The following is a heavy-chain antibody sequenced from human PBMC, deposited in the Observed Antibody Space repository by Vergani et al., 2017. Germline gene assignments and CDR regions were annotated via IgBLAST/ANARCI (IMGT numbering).Heavy chain of an antibody. CDR1: GFTFSNFG. CDR3: TKGSRGYTGYFFDY. CDR2: ISYDGSYK. Sequence: QVQLVESGGGVVQPGRSLRLSCAASGFTFSNFGMHWVRQATGKGLEWVAIISYDGSYKYFADSVKGRFTISRDNSKNTLHLQMNSLRADYTAVYYCTKGSRGYTGYFFDYWGQGTLATVSS. V-gene: IGHV3-30*18. J-gene: IGHJ4*02. D-gene: IGHD5-12*01.